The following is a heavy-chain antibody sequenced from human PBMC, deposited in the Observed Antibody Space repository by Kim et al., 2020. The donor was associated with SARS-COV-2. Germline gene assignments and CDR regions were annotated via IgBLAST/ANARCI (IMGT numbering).Heavy chain of an antibody. D-gene: IGHD1-1*01. CDR1: GFTFSTLS. CDR2: VSGGGNNP. Sequence: GGSLRLSCAASGFTFSTLSISWVRQGPGTGLVYVSTVSGGGNNPWYADSAKGRFTISRDNAKNTVYLQMNSLRAEDTAVYFCARDLRSTSADYYGDYWGQGVLVTVSS. V-gene: IGHV3-74*01. J-gene: IGHJ4*02. CDR3: ARDLRSTSADYYGDY.